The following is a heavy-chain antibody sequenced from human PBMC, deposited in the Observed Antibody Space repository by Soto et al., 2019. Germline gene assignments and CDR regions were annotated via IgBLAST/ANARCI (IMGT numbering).Heavy chain of an antibody. CDR2: IDQDGSTT. V-gene: IGHV3-7*04. CDR1: GFTFSSYW. CDR3: ASDLYSGTSDY. Sequence: EVQLVESGGGLVQPGGSLTLSCAASGFTFSSYWMNWVRQAPGKGLEWVANIDQDGSTTDYVGSVKGRFTISRDNAKKSLYLQMNSLRAEDTALYYCASDLYSGTSDYWGQGPLVTGSS. D-gene: IGHD1-26*01. J-gene: IGHJ4*02.